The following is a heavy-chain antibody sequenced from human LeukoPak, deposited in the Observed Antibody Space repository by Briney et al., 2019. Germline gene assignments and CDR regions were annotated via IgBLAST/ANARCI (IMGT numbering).Heavy chain of an antibody. D-gene: IGHD3-10*01. CDR3: AGRGGPYYMDV. CDR1: GYTLTELS. Sequence: GASVKVSCKVSGYTLTELSMHWVRQAPGKGLEWMGGFDPEDGETIYAQKFQGRVTMTRDTSISTAYMELSRLRSDDTAVYYCAGRGGPYYMDVWGKGTTVTVSS. CDR2: FDPEDGET. J-gene: IGHJ6*03. V-gene: IGHV1-24*01.